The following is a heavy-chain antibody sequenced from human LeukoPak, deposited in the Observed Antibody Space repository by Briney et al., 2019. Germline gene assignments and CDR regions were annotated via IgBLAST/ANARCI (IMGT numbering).Heavy chain of an antibody. CDR3: AKVGSSTSSLVVYYYYYYMDV. V-gene: IGHV3-30*02. Sequence: GGSLRLSCAASGFTFSSYGMHWVRQAPGKGLEWVAFIRYDGSNKYYADSVKGRFTISRDNSKNTLYLQMNSLRAEDTAVYYCAKVGSSTSSLVVYYYYYYMDVWGKGTTVTISS. J-gene: IGHJ6*03. CDR1: GFTFSSYG. D-gene: IGHD2-2*01. CDR2: IRYDGSNK.